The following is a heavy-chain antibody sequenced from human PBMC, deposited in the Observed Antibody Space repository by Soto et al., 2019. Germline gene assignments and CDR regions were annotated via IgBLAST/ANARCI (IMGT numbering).Heavy chain of an antibody. V-gene: IGHV3-23*01. J-gene: IGHJ4*02. CDR3: AKGSDSGSYYGSYYFDY. Sequence: PGGSLSLSCAASGFTFSSYAMSWVRQAPGKRQEKVSAISGSGGSTYYADSVKGRITISRDNSKNTLYLQMNSLGAEDTAVFYCAKGSDSGSYYGSYYFDYWGQGTLVTVSS. CDR1: GFTFSSYA. CDR2: ISGSGGST. D-gene: IGHD1-26*01.